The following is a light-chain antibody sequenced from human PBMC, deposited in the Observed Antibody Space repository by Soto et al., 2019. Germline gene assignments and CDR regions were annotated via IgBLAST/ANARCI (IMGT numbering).Light chain of an antibody. V-gene: IGKV3-20*01. CDR2: GAS. J-gene: IGKJ1*01. CDR1: QIVTSNY. Sequence: EIVLTQSPGTLSSSPGERATLSCRASQIVTSNYLAWYQQKPGQAPRLLIFGASIRATGLPDRFSGGGSGTDFTLTISRLEPEDFAVYYCQQYGSSPGTFGQGPRWIS. CDR3: QQYGSSPGT.